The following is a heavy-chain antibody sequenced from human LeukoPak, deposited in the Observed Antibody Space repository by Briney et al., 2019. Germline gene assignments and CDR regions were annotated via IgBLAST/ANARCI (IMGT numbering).Heavy chain of an antibody. CDR2: IYYSGST. V-gene: IGHV4-59*08. J-gene: IGHJ4*02. D-gene: IGHD6-6*01. CDR1: GGSISCYY. Sequence: SETLSLTCTVSGGSISCYYWSWIRQPPGKGLEWIGYIYYSGSTNYNPSLKSRVTISVDTSKNQFSLKLSSVTAADTAVYYCARHQGGYSSSGFDYWGQGTLVTVSS. CDR3: ARHQGGYSSSGFDY.